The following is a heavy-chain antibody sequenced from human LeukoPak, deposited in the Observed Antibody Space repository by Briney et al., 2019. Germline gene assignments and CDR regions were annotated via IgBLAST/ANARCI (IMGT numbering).Heavy chain of an antibody. D-gene: IGHD6-6*01. V-gene: IGHV3-20*04. CDR3: ARATSSSGYYYYYMDV. CDR2: ITWNGGST. J-gene: IGHJ6*03. CDR1: GFTFDDYG. Sequence: GGSLRLSCAASGFTFDDYGMSWVRQAPGKGLEWVSGITWNGGSTDYADSVKGRFTISRDNAKNSLYLQMNSLRDEDTALYYCARATSSSGYYYYYMDVWGKGTTVTVSS.